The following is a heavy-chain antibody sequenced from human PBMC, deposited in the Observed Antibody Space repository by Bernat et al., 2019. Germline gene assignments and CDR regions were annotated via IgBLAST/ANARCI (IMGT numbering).Heavy chain of an antibody. CDR1: GGSISSYY. J-gene: IGHJ4*02. CDR3: ARESSYYYGSGSYYSCFDY. Sequence: QVQLQESGPGLVKPSETLSLTCTVSGGSISSYYWSWIRQPPGKGLEWIGYIYYSGSTNYNPSLKSRVTISVDTSKNQFSLKLSSVTAADTAVYYCARESSYYYGSGSYYSCFDYWGQGTLVTGSS. V-gene: IGHV4-59*01. CDR2: IYYSGST. D-gene: IGHD3-10*01.